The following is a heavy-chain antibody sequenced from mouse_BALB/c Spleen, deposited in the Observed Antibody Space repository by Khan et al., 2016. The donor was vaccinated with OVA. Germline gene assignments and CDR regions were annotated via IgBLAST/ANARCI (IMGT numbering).Heavy chain of an antibody. D-gene: IGHD2-3*01. V-gene: IGHV1S137*01. J-gene: IGHJ3*01. Sequence: QVQLQQPGPEPVRPGASVKISCKGSGYTFADSGMHWVRQSPAKSLEWIGVISTYYGNIKFNQKFEGRATMTVDKSSSTAYMELASLTSEDSAVYFCTRDGNSEFAYWGQGTLVTVSA. CDR3: TRDGNSEFAY. CDR2: ISTYYGNI. CDR1: GYTFADSG.